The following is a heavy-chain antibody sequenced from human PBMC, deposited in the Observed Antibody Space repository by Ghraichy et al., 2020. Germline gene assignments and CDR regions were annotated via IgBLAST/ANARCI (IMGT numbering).Heavy chain of an antibody. CDR3: ARDHGYCSGGSCFFNWFDP. D-gene: IGHD2-15*01. CDR2: IYDSGST. J-gene: IGHJ5*02. V-gene: IGHV4-59*01. Sequence: ETLSLTCAVSGGSISSYYWSWIRQPPGKGLEWIGFIYDSGSTNYNPSLKSRVTISLDTSKNQFSLKLSSVTAADTAVYYCARDHGYCSGGSCFFNWFDPWGQGTLDTVSS. CDR1: GGSISSYY.